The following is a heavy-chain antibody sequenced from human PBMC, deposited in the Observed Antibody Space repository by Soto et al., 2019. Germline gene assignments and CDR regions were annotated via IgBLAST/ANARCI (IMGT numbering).Heavy chain of an antibody. D-gene: IGHD1-20*01. CDR1: GFSFSNYA. V-gene: IGHV3-23*01. CDR3: VKDRRDITGPMDV. J-gene: IGHJ6*02. Sequence: GRSLRLSCAGSGFSFSNYAMSWVRPAPGKGLEWVSTLTGSGNTTYYADSVKGRFTISRDNSKNTLYLQMNSLRAEDTAVYYCVKDRRDITGPMDVWGQGTTVTVSS. CDR2: LTGSGNTT.